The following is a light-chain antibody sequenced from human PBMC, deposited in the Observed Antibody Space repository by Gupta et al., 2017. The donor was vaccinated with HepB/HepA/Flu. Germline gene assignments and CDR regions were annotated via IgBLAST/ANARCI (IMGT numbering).Light chain of an antibody. J-gene: IGKJ1*01. Sequence: EIVTPNSPATLSVSIGETVTLSCGASQILTRNLAWYKQKPGQDPRLLTYGASIMAIGIPVRFGASGSGTEYTLPISSLQSEDFAVYHCQQYYNRPPWTFGQGTKVEIK. CDR1: QILTRN. V-gene: IGKV3-15*01. CDR3: QQYYNRPPWT. CDR2: GAS.